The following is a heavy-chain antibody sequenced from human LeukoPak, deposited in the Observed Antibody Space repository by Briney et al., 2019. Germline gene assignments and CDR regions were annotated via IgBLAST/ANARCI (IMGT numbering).Heavy chain of an antibody. D-gene: IGHD6-13*01. V-gene: IGHV3-30*18. CDR3: AKDQQLAAAVQPPFDP. CDR1: GFTFSSYG. J-gene: IGHJ5*02. CDR2: ISYDESNK. Sequence: PGGSLRLSCAASGFTFSSYGMHWVREAPGKGLEWVAVISYDESNKYYADSVKGRFTISRDNSKNTLYLQMNSLRAEDTAVYYCAKDQQLAAAVQPPFDPWGQGTLVTVSS.